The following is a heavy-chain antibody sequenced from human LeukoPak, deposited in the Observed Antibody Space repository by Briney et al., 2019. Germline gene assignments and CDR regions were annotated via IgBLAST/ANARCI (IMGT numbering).Heavy chain of an antibody. CDR1: GYTFTGYY. V-gene: IGHV7-4-1*02. Sequence: ASVKVSCKASGYTFTGYYMHWVRQAPGQGLEWMGWINTNTGNPTYAQGFTGRFVFSLDTSVSTAYLQISSLKAEDTAVYYCARVRHDYYDSSGYYYPSLDYWGQGTLVTVSS. D-gene: IGHD3-22*01. CDR2: INTNTGNP. CDR3: ARVRHDYYDSSGYYYPSLDY. J-gene: IGHJ4*02.